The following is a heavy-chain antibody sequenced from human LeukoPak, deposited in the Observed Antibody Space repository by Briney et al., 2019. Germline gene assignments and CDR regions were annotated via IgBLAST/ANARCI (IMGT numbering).Heavy chain of an antibody. CDR3: AREEGDEVGATFQTLDY. V-gene: IGHV1-69*16. CDR1: GDTFSRYS. Sequence: SVKVSCKASGDTFSRYSVSWVRQAPGQGLEWMGGVIPVLGTTHYAERFQGRVTITTDDSTSTIYMELNSLKSDDTAVYYCAREEGDEVGATFQTLDYWGQGTLVTVSS. D-gene: IGHD1-26*01. J-gene: IGHJ4*02. CDR2: VIPVLGTT.